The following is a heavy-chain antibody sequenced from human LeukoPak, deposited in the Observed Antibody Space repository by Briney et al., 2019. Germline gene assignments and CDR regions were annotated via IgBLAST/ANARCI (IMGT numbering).Heavy chain of an antibody. CDR2: IYATGNT. CDR1: GGPISRGTYY. J-gene: IGHJ6*03. Sequence: PSETLSLTCTVSGGPISRGTYYWSWIRQTAEKGLEWIGRIYATGNTKYNPSLKGRVTISLDTSKNQFSLILTSVTAADTAVYYCARAGDVVDVPPTAYLPPRYYMDVWGKGTSVTVSS. D-gene: IGHD2-15*01. CDR3: ARAGDVVDVPPTAYLPPRYYMDV. V-gene: IGHV4-61*02.